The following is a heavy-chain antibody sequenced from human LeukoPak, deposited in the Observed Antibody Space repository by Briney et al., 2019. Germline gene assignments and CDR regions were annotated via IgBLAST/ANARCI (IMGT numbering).Heavy chain of an antibody. CDR3: ARYGSGSYYRILNY. CDR2: IYHSGST. J-gene: IGHJ4*02. D-gene: IGHD3-10*01. Sequence: SETLSLTCAVSGGSISSSNWWSWVRQPPGKGLEWIGEIYHSGSTNYNPSLKSRVTISVDKSKNQFSLKLSSVTAADTAVYYCARYGSGSYYRILNYWGQGTLVTVSS. CDR1: GGSISSSNW. V-gene: IGHV4-4*02.